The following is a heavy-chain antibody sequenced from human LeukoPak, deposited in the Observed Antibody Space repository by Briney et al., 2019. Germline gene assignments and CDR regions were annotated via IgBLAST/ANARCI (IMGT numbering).Heavy chain of an antibody. Sequence: GGSLRLSCAASGFTFSSYSMNWVRQAPGKGLEWVSYISSSSSTIYYADSVKGRFTISRDNAKNSLYLQMNSLRAEDTAVYYCARGVVVDFWSGYLDYWGQGTLVTVSS. J-gene: IGHJ4*02. CDR1: GFTFSSYS. V-gene: IGHV3-48*01. CDR3: ARGVVVDFWSGYLDY. CDR2: ISSSSSTI. D-gene: IGHD3-3*01.